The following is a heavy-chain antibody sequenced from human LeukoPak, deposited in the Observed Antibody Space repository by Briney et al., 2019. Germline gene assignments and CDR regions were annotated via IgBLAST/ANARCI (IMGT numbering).Heavy chain of an antibody. CDR3: ARGIYSSSWYGTGYFDY. J-gene: IGHJ4*02. Sequence: PSETLSLTCTVSGGSISSGGYYWSWIRQHPGKGLEWIGYIYYSGSTYYNPSPKSRVTISVDTSKNQFSLKLSSVTAADTAVYYCARGIYSSSWYGTGYFDYWGQGTLVTVSS. D-gene: IGHD6-13*01. V-gene: IGHV4-31*03. CDR1: GGSISSGGYY. CDR2: IYYSGST.